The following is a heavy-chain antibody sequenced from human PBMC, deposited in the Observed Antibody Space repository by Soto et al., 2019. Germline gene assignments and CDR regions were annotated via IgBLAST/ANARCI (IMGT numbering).Heavy chain of an antibody. J-gene: IGHJ4*02. V-gene: IGHV1-69*13. CDR1: GGTFSSYA. CDR3: AGAPPSGWSYLGDY. CDR2: IIPIFGTA. Sequence: SVKGSCKASGGTFSSYAISWVRQAPGQGLEWMGGIIPIFGTANYAQKFQGRVTITADESTSTAFMELSSLRSEDTAVYYCAGAPPSGWSYLGDYWGQGTLVTVSS. D-gene: IGHD6-19*01.